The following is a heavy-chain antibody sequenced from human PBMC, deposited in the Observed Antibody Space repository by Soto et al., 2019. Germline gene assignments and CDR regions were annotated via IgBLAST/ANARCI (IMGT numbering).Heavy chain of an antibody. V-gene: IGHV1-69*01. CDR2: IIPIFGTA. CDR1: GGTFSSYA. CDR3: VRDGQDSSGYYYYYFGMDV. D-gene: IGHD3-22*01. Sequence: QVQLVQSGAEGKKPGSSVKVSCKASGGTFSSYAISWVRQAPGQGLEWLGGIIPIFGTANYAQKFQGRVTITADESAVTAYMGVSSLRSEDTAVYYCVRDGQDSSGYYYYYFGMDVSVQGTTVTVSS. J-gene: IGHJ6*02.